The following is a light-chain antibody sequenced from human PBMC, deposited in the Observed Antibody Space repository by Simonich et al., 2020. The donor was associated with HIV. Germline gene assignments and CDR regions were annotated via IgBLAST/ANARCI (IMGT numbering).Light chain of an antibody. CDR2: KVS. J-gene: IGKJ2*01. Sequence: DVVMTQSPLSLPVTLGQSASISCRSSQSLVHRDGNTYWNWFQQRPGQSPRRLMYKVSNRDSGVPDRFSGSGSGTDFTLKISRVEAEDVGVYYCMQALQTPYTFGQGTKLEIK. CDR3: MQALQTPYT. CDR1: QSLVHRDGNTY. V-gene: IGKV2-30*02.